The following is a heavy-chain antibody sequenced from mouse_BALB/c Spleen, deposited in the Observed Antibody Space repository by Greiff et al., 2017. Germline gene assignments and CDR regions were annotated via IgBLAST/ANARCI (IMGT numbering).Heavy chain of an antibody. CDR3: ARLGLWYFDV. Sequence: EVMLVESGGGLVKPGGSLKLSCAASGFTFSSFGMHWVRQAPEKGLEWVAYISSGSSTIYYADTVKGRFTISRDNPKNTLFLQMTSLRSEDTAMYYCARLGLWYFDVWGAGTTVTVSS. CDR2: ISSGSSTI. V-gene: IGHV5-17*02. CDR1: GFTFSSFG. D-gene: IGHD4-1*01. J-gene: IGHJ1*01.